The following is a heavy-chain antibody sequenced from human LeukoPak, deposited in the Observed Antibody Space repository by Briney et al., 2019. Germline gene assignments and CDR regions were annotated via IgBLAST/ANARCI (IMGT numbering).Heavy chain of an antibody. CDR3: ARLTYSSNYYYYNMDV. J-gene: IGHJ6*03. Sequence: GESLKIPCKGSGYSFTDYWIGWVRQMPGKGLEWMGIIYPGDSDTRYSPSFQGQVTISADKSISTAYLQWSSLKASDTAMYYCARLTYSSNYYYYNMDVWGKGTTVTVSS. CDR2: IYPGDSDT. V-gene: IGHV5-51*01. CDR1: GYSFTDYW. D-gene: IGHD6-13*01.